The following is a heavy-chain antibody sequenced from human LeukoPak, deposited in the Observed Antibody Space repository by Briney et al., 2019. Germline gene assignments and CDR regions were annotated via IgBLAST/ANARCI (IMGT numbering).Heavy chain of an antibody. CDR2: ISGSGGST. CDR3: AKFGLAGSGRYHDAFDI. V-gene: IGHV3-23*01. CDR1: GFTFSSYG. J-gene: IGHJ3*02. D-gene: IGHD3-10*01. Sequence: GAPLRLPYTASGFTFSSYGMTWVRQAPGKGLEWVSAISGSGGSTYYADSVKGRSTISRDNSKNTLYLQMNSLRAEGTAVYYCAKFGLAGSGRYHDAFDIWGQGTMVTVSS.